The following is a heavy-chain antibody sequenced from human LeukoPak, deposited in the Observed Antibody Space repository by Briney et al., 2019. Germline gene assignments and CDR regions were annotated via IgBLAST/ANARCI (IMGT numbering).Heavy chain of an antibody. CDR3: ANWITRYRGARAYCGGDCFNY. D-gene: IGHD2-21*02. V-gene: IGHV3-7*03. CDR2: IKQDGSEK. Sequence: PGGSLRLSCAASGFTFSSYWMSWVRQAPGKGLEWVANIKQDGSEKYYVDSVKGRFTISRDNAKNSLYLQMNSLRAEDTAVYYCANWITRYRGARAYCGGDCFNYWGQGTLVTVSS. J-gene: IGHJ4*02. CDR1: GFTFSSYW.